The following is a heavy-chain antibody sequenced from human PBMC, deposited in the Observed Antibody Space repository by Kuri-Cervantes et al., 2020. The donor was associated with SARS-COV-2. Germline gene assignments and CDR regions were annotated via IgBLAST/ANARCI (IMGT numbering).Heavy chain of an antibody. CDR1: GGSISSGDYY. Sequence: SETLSLTCTVSGGSISSGDYYWGWIRQPPGKGLEWIGSIYHSGSTYYNPSLKSRVTISVDTSKNRFSLKLSSVTAADTAVYYCARNSGYSSGWFYYYYYMDVWGKGTTVTVSS. V-gene: IGHV4-39*07. CDR2: IYHSGST. D-gene: IGHD6-19*01. CDR3: ARNSGYSSGWFYYYYYMDV. J-gene: IGHJ6*03.